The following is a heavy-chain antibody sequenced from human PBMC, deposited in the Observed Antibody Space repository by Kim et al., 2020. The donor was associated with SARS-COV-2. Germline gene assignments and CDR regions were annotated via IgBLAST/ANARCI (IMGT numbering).Heavy chain of an antibody. CDR3: ARAVSGSYWAYYYGMDV. V-gene: IGHV4-59*01. D-gene: IGHD1-26*01. Sequence: SETLSLTCTVSGGSISSYYWSWIRQPPGKGLEWIGYIYYSGSTNYNPSLKSRVTISVDTSKNQFSLKLSSVTAADTAVYYCARAVSGSYWAYYYGMDVWG. J-gene: IGHJ6*01. CDR2: IYYSGST. CDR1: GGSISSYY.